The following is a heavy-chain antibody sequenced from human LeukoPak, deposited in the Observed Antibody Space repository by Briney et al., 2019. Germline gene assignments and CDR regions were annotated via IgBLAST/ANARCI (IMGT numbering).Heavy chain of an antibody. CDR3: ARGNSATTTFDF. CDR2: IMPGGHI. D-gene: IGHD4-17*01. CDR1: GLSVDSVF. J-gene: IGHJ4*02. V-gene: IGHV3-66*01. Sequence: PGGSPRLSCRASGLSVDSVFMNWVRQPPGKGLEWVSFIMPGGHIDNTDSVKGRFTISRDSFENTLSLQMNSLRVDDSAVYYCARGNSATTTFDFWGQGTLVTVSS.